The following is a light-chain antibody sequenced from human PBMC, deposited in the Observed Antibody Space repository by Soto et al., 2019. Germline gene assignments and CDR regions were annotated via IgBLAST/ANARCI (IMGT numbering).Light chain of an antibody. CDR2: DAS. CDR1: QSVSSY. V-gene: IGKV3-11*01. Sequence: EIVLTQSPATLSLSPAHRATLACSASQSVSSYLAWYQQKPGQAPRLLIYDASNRATVIPARFSGSGSRTEFTLPISSLEPEDFACYYCQRRSNWPPTTVGQGTLLE. J-gene: IGKJ5*01. CDR3: QRRSNWPPTT.